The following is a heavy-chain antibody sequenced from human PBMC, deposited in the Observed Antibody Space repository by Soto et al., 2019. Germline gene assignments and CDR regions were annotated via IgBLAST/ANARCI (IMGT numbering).Heavy chain of an antibody. J-gene: IGHJ6*02. D-gene: IGHD2-15*01. CDR2: IIPIFGTA. V-gene: IGHV1-69*12. Sequence: QVQLVQSGAEVKKPGSSVKVSCKASGGTFSSYAISWVRQAPGQGLEWMGGIIPIFGTANYAQKFQGRVTITAYESTSTAYMELSSLRCEDTAVYYCARGQGGPYCSGGSCYFYYYYGMDVWGQGTTVTVSS. CDR3: ARGQGGPYCSGGSCYFYYYYGMDV. CDR1: GGTFSSYA.